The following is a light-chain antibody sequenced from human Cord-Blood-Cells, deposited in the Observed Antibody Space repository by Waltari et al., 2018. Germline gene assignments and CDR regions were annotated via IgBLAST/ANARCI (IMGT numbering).Light chain of an antibody. Sequence: QSALTQPASVSGSPGQSITISCTGTSSDVGGYNYVSWYQQHPGKAPKLMIYEVSKRPSWVSNRFSGSKSGNTASLTISGLHAEDEADYYCSSYTSSSTVVFGGGTKLTVL. CDR1: SSDVGGYNY. J-gene: IGLJ2*01. CDR3: SSYTSSSTVV. V-gene: IGLV2-14*01. CDR2: EVS.